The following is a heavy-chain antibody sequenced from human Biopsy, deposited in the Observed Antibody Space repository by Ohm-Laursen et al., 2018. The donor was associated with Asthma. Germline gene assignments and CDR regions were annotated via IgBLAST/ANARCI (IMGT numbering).Heavy chain of an antibody. D-gene: IGHD1-1*01. CDR1: GFSFSNFA. Sequence: SLRLSCTASGFSFSNFAIHWVRQAPGKGIEWVGVISKDASTQDYADSVKGRFTMARDNSKNTLDLQMNSLREEDTAVYYCVRDGTDDAFDIWGQGTVVSVSS. J-gene: IGHJ3*02. CDR2: ISKDASTQ. V-gene: IGHV3-30*01. CDR3: VRDGTDDAFDI.